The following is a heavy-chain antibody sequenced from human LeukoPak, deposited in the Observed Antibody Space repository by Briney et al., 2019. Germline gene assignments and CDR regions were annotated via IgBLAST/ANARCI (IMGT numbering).Heavy chain of an antibody. D-gene: IGHD3-10*01. CDR3: ARVAPYYGSGRAARYYFDY. J-gene: IGHJ4*02. Sequence: ASVKVSCKASGYTFTGYYMHWVRQAPGQGLEWMGWINPNSGGTNYAQKFQGRVTMTRDTSISTAYMALSRLRSDDTAVYYCARVAPYYGSGRAARYYFDYWGQGTLVTVSS. CDR2: INPNSGGT. V-gene: IGHV1-2*02. CDR1: GYTFTGYY.